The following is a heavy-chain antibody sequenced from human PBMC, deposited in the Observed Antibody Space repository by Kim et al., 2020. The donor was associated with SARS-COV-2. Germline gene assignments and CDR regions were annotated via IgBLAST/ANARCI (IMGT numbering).Heavy chain of an antibody. Sequence: GSLRLSCAASGFSFSSYAATWVRRAPGKGLEWVSSISGSGSGTEYADSVKGRFTISRDNSKRTVFLQMSNLRAEDTAVYYCAKTVGWELPYFDYWGQGT. CDR1: GFSFSSYA. D-gene: IGHD1-26*01. CDR3: AKTVGWELPYFDY. J-gene: IGHJ4*02. CDR2: ISGSGSGT. V-gene: IGHV3-23*01.